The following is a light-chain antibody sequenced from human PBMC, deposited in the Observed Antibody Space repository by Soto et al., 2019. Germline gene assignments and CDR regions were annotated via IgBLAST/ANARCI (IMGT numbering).Light chain of an antibody. J-gene: IGLJ3*02. CDR2: LNSDGSH. Sequence: QPVLTQSPSASASLGASVKLTCTLSSGYSTYGIAWHQQQPEKGPRFLMKLNSDGSHNKGDGIPDRFSASSSGAERYLTISSLQLEDEADYYCQTWGTGIWVFGGGTKLTVL. V-gene: IGLV4-69*01. CDR3: QTWGTGIWV. CDR1: SGYSTYG.